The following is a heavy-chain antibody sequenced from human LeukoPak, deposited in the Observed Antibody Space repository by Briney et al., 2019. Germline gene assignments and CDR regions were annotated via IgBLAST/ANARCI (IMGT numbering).Heavy chain of an antibody. V-gene: IGHV3-30*02. CDR3: ATSIVVAACFDY. CDR2: IRYDGSNK. J-gene: IGHJ4*02. Sequence: GGSLRLSCAASGFTFSSYGMHWVRQAPGKGLEWVAFIRYDGSNKYYADSVKGRFTISRDNSKNTLYLQMNSLRAEDTAVYYCATSIVVAACFDYWGQGTLVTVSS. CDR1: GFTFSSYG. D-gene: IGHD6-19*01.